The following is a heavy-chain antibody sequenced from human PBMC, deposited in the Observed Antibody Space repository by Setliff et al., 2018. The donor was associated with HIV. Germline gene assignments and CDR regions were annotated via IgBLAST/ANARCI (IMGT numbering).Heavy chain of an antibody. V-gene: IGHV3-23*01. J-gene: IGHJ4*02. CDR1: GFTFSSFA. CDR2: ISASGVST. Sequence: GGSLRLSCAASGFTFSSFAMHWVRQAPGKGLEWVSIISASGVSTYYADSVKDRFTISRDNSKNTLYLQMSGLRAEDTAVYYCAKDFLAGGSGSYLGFDYWGQGTLVTVSS. CDR3: AKDFLAGGSGSYLGFDY. D-gene: IGHD3-10*01.